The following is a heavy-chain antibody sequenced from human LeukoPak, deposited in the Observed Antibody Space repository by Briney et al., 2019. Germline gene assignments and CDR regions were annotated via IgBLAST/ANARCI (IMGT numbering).Heavy chain of an antibody. V-gene: IGHV3-23*01. D-gene: IGHD1/OR15-1a*01. CDR1: GFTFSSYA. J-gene: IGHJ4*02. CDR2: ISGSGVST. Sequence: GGSLRLSCAASGFTFSSYAMSWVRQAPGQGLEWVSAISGSGVSTYYADSVKGRFTISRDNSKNTLYLQMNSLRADDTAVYYCAKVWRWNTFAPGYYFDYWGQGTLVTVSS. CDR3: AKVWRWNTFAPGYYFDY.